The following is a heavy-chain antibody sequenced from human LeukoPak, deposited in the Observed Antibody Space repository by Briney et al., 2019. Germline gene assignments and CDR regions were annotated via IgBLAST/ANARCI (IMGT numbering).Heavy chain of an antibody. CDR1: GFTFSSYS. CDR3: ASSGSYRFDY. V-gene: IGHV3-21*01. J-gene: IGHJ4*02. D-gene: IGHD1-26*01. Sequence: GGSLRLSCVASGFTFSSYSMNWVRQAPGKGLEWVSSISSSSSYIYYADSVKGRFTISRDNAKDSLYLQMNSLRAEDTAVYYCASSGSYRFDYWGQGTLVTVSS. CDR2: ISSSSSYI.